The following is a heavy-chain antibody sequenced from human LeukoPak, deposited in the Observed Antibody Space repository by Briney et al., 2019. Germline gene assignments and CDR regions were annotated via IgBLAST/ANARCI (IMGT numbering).Heavy chain of an antibody. CDR2: IYTSGST. V-gene: IGHV4-4*07. D-gene: IGHD3-9*01. CDR3: ARGQYYDILTGYSQQRFDP. CDR1: GGSISSYY. Sequence: SETLSLTCTVSGGSISSYYWSWIRQPAGKGLGWIGRIYTSGSTNYNPSLKSRVTMSVDTSKNQFSLKLSSVTAADTAVYYCARGQYYDILTGYSQQRFDPWGQGTLVTVSS. J-gene: IGHJ5*02.